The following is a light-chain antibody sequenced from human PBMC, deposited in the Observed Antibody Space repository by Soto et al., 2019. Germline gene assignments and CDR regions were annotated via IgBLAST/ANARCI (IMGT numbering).Light chain of an antibody. V-gene: IGLV2-14*01. CDR2: DVS. CDR1: TSDVGRYNY. CDR3: NSYTSSSTYV. Sequence: QSVLTQPASVSGSPGQSITISCTGTTSDVGRYNYVSWYQQHPGKAPKLIIYDVSNRPSGVSNRFSGSKSGTTASLTISGLQAEDEAXYYCNSYTSSSTYVFGTGTKVTVL. J-gene: IGLJ1*01.